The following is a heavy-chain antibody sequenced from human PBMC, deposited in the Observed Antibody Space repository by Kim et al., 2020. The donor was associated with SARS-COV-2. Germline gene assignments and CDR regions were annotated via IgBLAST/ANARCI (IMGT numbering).Heavy chain of an antibody. CDR3: ARESVKSRLVRGPGY. D-gene: IGHD6-19*01. V-gene: IGHV7-4-1*02. J-gene: IGHJ4*02. CDR1: GYTFTSYA. CDR2: INTNTGNP. Sequence: ASVKVSCKASGYTFTSYAMNWVRQAPGQGLEWMGWINTNTGNPTYAQGFTGRFVFSLDTSVSTAYLQISSLKAEDTAVYYCARESVKSRLVRGPGYWGQGTLVTVSS.